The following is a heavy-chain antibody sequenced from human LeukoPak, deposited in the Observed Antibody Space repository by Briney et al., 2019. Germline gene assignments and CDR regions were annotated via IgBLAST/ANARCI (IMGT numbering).Heavy chain of an antibody. J-gene: IGHJ6*03. Sequence: PSETLSLTCTVSGGSISSGRYYWSWIRQPAGKGLEWFGRIYTSGSTNYNPSLKSRVTISVDTSKHQFSLELRSVTAADTAVYYCAGTGMVYYYYYMDVRGKGTTVTISS. V-gene: IGHV4-61*02. CDR3: AGTGMVYYYYYMDV. D-gene: IGHD3/OR15-3a*01. CDR1: GGSISSGRYY. CDR2: IYTSGST.